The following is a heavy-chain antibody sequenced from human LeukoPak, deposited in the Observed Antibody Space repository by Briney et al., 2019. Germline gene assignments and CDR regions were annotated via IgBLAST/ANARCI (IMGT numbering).Heavy chain of an antibody. V-gene: IGHV1-8*01. D-gene: IGHD6-13*01. CDR1: GYTFTSYD. CDR2: MNPNSGNT. Sequence: ASVKVSCKASGYTFTSYDINWVRQATRQGLEWMGWMNPNSGNTGYAKKFQGRVTMTRNTSISTAYMELSSLRSEDTAVYYCAREVQQQLVRYYYYYMDVWGKGTTVTVSS. CDR3: AREVQQQLVRYYYYYMDV. J-gene: IGHJ6*03.